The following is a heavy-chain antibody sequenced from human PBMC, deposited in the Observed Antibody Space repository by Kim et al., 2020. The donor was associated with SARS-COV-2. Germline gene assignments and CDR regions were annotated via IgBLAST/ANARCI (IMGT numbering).Heavy chain of an antibody. J-gene: IGHJ6*02. Sequence: ADSVKGRFTISRDNSKNTLYLQMNSLRAEDTAVYYCARDHILSFTRGMDVWGQGTTVTVSS. D-gene: IGHD2-15*01. CDR3: ARDHILSFTRGMDV. V-gene: IGHV3-33*01.